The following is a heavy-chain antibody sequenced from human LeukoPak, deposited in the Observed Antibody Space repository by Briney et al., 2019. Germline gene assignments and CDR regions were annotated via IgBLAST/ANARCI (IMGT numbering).Heavy chain of an antibody. CDR1: GFTVSSKY. J-gene: IGHJ4*02. V-gene: IGHV3-66*01. Sequence: GGSLRLSCAASGFTVSSKYMRWVRQAPGKGLEWVSVIWRGGSTYYTDSVKGRFTISRDNSKNTLYLQMNSLRAEDTAVYYCARDYYGSGSQIYGIIDYWGQGTLVAVSS. CDR3: ARDYYGSGSQIYGIIDY. CDR2: IWRGGST. D-gene: IGHD3-10*01.